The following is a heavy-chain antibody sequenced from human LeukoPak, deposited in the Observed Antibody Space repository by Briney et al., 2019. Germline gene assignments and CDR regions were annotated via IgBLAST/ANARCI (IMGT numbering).Heavy chain of an antibody. D-gene: IGHD6-19*01. V-gene: IGHV1-2*02. CDR2: INPNSGGT. CDR3: ARDSSGWCAFPGGDY. J-gene: IGHJ4*02. Sequence: ASVKVSCKASGYTFTGYYMHWVRQAPGQGLEWMGWINPNSGGTNYAQKFQGRVTMTRDTSISTAYMELSRLRSDDTAVYYCARDSSGWCAFPGGDYWGQGTLVTVSS. CDR1: GYTFTGYY.